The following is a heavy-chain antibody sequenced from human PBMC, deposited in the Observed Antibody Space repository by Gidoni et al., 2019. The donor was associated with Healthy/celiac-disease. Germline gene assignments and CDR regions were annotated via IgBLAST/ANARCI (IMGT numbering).Heavy chain of an antibody. CDR1: GYPFTSYY. CDR2: INPSGGST. CDR3: ARGSRELRYFDWLGY. V-gene: IGHV1-46*01. Sequence: QSGAEVKKPGASVKVSCKASGYPFTSYYMHWMGIINPSGGSTSYAQKFQGRVTMTRDTSTSTVYMELSSLRSEDTAVYYCARGSRELRYFDWLGYWGQGTLVTVSS. J-gene: IGHJ4*02. D-gene: IGHD3-9*01.